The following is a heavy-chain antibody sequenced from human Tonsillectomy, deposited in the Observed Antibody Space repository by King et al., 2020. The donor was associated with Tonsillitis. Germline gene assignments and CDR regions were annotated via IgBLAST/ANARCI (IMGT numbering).Heavy chain of an antibody. CDR3: AHRHSYGYIAY. D-gene: IGHD5-18*01. Sequence: TLKESGPTLVKPTQTLTLTCTFSGFALSTSGVGVGWIRQPPGKALEWLALIYWYVDKRDSPSLKSRLTHTKDTSKNQVVLTMTNRDPVDTATYYCAHRHSYGYIAYWGQGTLVTVSS. V-gene: IGHV2-5*01. J-gene: IGHJ4*02. CDR2: IYWYVDK. CDR1: GFALSTSGVG.